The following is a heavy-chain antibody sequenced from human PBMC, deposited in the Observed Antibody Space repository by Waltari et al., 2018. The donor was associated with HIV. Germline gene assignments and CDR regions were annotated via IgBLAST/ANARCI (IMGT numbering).Heavy chain of an antibody. CDR2: IYWHDEK. J-gene: IGHJ4*02. D-gene: IGHD2-8*01. CDR3: AHSLGTGAVYFDY. V-gene: IGHV2-5*01. Sequence: QITLKESGPALVKHTETLTLTCTFPGFPPNTIGVGVGWTRPPPGKALEWLAIIYWHDEKRYSPSLDRRLSITKDTDKNQVVVRMTDMDPVDTATYFCAHSLGTGAVYFDYWGQGTLVAVSS. CDR1: GFPPNTIGVG.